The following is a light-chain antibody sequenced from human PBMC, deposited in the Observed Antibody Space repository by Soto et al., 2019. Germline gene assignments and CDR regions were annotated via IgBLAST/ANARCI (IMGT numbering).Light chain of an antibody. J-gene: IGKJ5*01. CDR3: QQRSNWPPIT. V-gene: IGKV3-11*01. CDR2: DAS. Sequence: EIVVTQSPATLSFSPGERATLSCRASQSVSSHLAWYQQKPGQAPRLLIYDASNRATGIPARFSGSGSGTDFTLTISSLEPEDFAVYYCQQRSNWPPITFGQGTRLEI. CDR1: QSVSSH.